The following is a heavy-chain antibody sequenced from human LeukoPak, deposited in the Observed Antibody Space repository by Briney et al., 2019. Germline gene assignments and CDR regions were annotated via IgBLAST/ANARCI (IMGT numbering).Heavy chain of an antibody. CDR2: ITGGGGST. V-gene: IGHV3-23*01. CDR1: GFIFSNYA. J-gene: IGHJ4*02. Sequence: PGGSLRLSCAASGFIFSNYAMTWVRQAPGKGLEWVTAITGGGGSTYYADSVKGRFIVSGDNSKNTLYLQMNSLRAEDTAVYYCARGDYDILSWGQGTLVTVSS. D-gene: IGHD3-9*01. CDR3: ARGDYDILS.